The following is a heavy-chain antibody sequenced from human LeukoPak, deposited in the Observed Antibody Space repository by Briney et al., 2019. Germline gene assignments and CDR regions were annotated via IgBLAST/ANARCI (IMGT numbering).Heavy chain of an antibody. Sequence: SGTLSLTCAVSGGSITSDNWWTWVRQPPGKGLEWIGAIYHSGSTDYNPSLKSRVTISVDKSKNQFSLKLSSVTTADTAVYFCARDRDGMGVWGQGTTVTVSS. CDR1: GGSITSDNW. J-gene: IGHJ6*02. CDR3: ARDRDGMGV. V-gene: IGHV4-4*02. CDR2: IYHSGST.